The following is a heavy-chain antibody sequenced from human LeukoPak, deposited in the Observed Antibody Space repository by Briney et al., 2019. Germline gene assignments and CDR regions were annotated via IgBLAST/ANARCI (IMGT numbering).Heavy chain of an antibody. V-gene: IGHV4-59*01. J-gene: IGHJ4*02. D-gene: IGHD4-17*01. CDR3: ARTKTRNDYDPFWG. CDR2: IYYSGST. CDR1: GGSISSYY. Sequence: PSETLSLTCTVSGGSISSYYWSWIRQPPGKGLEWIGYIYYSGSTNYNPSLKSRVTISVDTSKNQFSLKLSSVTSADTGVYYCARTKTRNDYDPFWGWGQGTLVTVSS.